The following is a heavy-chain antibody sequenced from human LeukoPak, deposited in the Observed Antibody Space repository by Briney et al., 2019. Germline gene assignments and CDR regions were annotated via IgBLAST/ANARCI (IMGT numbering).Heavy chain of an antibody. J-gene: IGHJ4*02. D-gene: IGHD3-22*01. V-gene: IGHV3-15*01. CDR1: GFTFTNAW. Sequence: GGSLRLSCVDSGFTFTNAWMSWVRQAPGKGLEWIGRIKSKTDGETTNYAEPVRGRFTISRDDSKSAVYLQMNSLRAEDTAVYYCARVPGYDSSGYFDYWGQGTLVTVSS. CDR2: IKSKTDGETT. CDR3: ARVPGYDSSGYFDY.